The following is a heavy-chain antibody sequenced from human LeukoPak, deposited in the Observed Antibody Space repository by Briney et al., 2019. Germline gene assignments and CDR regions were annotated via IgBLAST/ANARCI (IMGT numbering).Heavy chain of an antibody. J-gene: IGHJ4*02. D-gene: IGHD3-22*01. Sequence: GGSLRLSCAASGFTFSDYYMSWIRQAPGKGLEWVSYISSSGSTIYYADSVKVRFTISRDNAKNSLYLQMNSLRAEDTAVYYCAAPADYYDSSGGDYWGQGTLVTVSS. CDR1: GFTFSDYY. CDR3: AAPADYYDSSGGDY. V-gene: IGHV3-11*04. CDR2: ISSSGSTI.